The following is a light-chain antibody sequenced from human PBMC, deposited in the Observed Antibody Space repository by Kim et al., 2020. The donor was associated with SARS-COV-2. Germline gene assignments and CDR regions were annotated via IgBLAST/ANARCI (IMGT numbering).Light chain of an antibody. Sequence: SEGDRVTITGRASQDMSNYLAWFQLKPGKAPKLLIYAASDLEPGVTSRFSGSGSGTDLTLTVTSLQPEDVATYYCQKCDSAPWTFGQGTKVDIK. CDR1: QDMSNY. CDR3: QKCDSAPWT. V-gene: IGKV1-27*01. CDR2: AAS. J-gene: IGKJ1*01.